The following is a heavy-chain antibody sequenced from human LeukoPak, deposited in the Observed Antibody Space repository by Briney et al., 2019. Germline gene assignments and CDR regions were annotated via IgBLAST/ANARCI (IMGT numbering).Heavy chain of an antibody. CDR1: GFTFSNYG. CDR3: ARGSEQQLIYFTN. Sequence: GGSLRLSCAASGFTFSNYGMNWVRQAPGKTLGWVSYISSRSGTLYYAGSVKGRFTISRDNAKNSLSLQMNSLRAEDTAVYYCARGSEQQLIYFTNWGQGTLVTVSS. CDR2: ISSRSGTL. D-gene: IGHD6-13*01. J-gene: IGHJ4*02. V-gene: IGHV3-48*04.